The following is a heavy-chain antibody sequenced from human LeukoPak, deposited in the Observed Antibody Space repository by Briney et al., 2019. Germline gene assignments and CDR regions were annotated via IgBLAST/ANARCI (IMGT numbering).Heavy chain of an antibody. V-gene: IGHV1-69*04. Sequence: SVKVSCKASGGTFISYAISWVRQAPGQGLEWMGRIIPILGIANYAQKFQGRVTITADKSTSTAYMELSSLRSEDTAVYYCARVMAGYYYYGMDVWGQGTTVTVSS. CDR1: GGTFISYA. D-gene: IGHD2-8*01. CDR3: ARVMAGYYYYGMDV. J-gene: IGHJ6*02. CDR2: IIPILGIA.